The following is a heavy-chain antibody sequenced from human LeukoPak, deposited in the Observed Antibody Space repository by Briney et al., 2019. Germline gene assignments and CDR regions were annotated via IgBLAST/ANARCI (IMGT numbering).Heavy chain of an antibody. CDR3: AREHCSSTSCYPDY. D-gene: IGHD2-2*01. V-gene: IGHV1-2*02. CDR1: GYTFTGYY. J-gene: IGHJ4*02. Sequence: ASVKVSCKASGYTFTGYYMHWVRQAPGQGLEWMGWINPNSGGTNYAQKVQGRVTMTRDTSISTAYMELSRLRSDDTAVYYCAREHCSSTSCYPDYRGPGTLVTVSS. CDR2: INPNSGGT.